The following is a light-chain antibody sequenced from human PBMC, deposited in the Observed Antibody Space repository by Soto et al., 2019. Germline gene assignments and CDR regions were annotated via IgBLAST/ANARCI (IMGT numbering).Light chain of an antibody. CDR1: QIVTNK. J-gene: IGKJ1*01. Sequence: EMLMTQSPATLSVSPGERVSLSCWASQIVTNKLAWYQQRPGQPPRLLLYDASTRATGIPARFSGSGSGTAFTLTISSLQSEDFAVYYCQKYNNWPRTFGQGTKVAIK. V-gene: IGKV3-15*01. CDR3: QKYNNWPRT. CDR2: DAS.